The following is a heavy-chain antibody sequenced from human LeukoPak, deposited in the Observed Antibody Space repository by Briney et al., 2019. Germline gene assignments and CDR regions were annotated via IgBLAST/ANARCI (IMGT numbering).Heavy chain of an antibody. CDR2: ISSSGSTI. Sequence: GGSLRLSCAASGFTFSSYEMNWVRQAPGKGLEWVSYISSSGSTIYYADSVRGRFTISRDNAKNSLYLQMNSLRAEDTAVYYCAINGVTMVRGVIGLAFDYWGQGTLVTVSS. V-gene: IGHV3-48*03. CDR3: AINGVTMVRGVIGLAFDY. CDR1: GFTFSSYE. J-gene: IGHJ4*02. D-gene: IGHD3-10*01.